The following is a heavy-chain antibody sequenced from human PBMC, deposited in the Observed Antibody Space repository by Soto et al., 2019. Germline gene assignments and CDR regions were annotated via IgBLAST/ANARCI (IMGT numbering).Heavy chain of an antibody. CDR3: VRDWGYCRGGTCYSVLDY. V-gene: IGHV3-7*01. D-gene: IGHD2-15*01. J-gene: IGHJ4*02. CDR2: IKQDGSET. Sequence: EVQLVESGGGLAQPGGSLRLSCAVSGFTFSTYWMNWVRQAPGKGPEWVANIKQDGSETYYVDSVKGRFTISRDNARSSLYLQMNSLRAEDTAVYYCVRDWGYCRGGTCYSVLDYWGQGTLVTVSS. CDR1: GFTFSTYW.